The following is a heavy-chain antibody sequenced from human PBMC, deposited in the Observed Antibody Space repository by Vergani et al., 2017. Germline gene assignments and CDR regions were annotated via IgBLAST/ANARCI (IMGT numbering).Heavy chain of an antibody. CDR2: ISAYNGNT. Sequence: QVQLVQSGAEVKQPGASVKVSCKASGYTFTSYGISWVRQAPGQGLEWMGWISAYNGNTNYAQKLQGRVTMTTDTSTSTAYMDLRSLRADDTAVYYCSRDREEVVGATGYYYGMDVWGQGTTVTVSS. V-gene: IGHV1-18*01. CDR1: GYTFTSYG. CDR3: SRDREEVVGATGYYYGMDV. J-gene: IGHJ6*02. D-gene: IGHD1-26*01.